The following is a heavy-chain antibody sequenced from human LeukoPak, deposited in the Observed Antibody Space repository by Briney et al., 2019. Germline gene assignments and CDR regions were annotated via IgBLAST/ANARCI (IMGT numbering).Heavy chain of an antibody. V-gene: IGHV4-39*07. Sequence: SSETLSLTCTVSGGSISSSSYYWGWIRQPPGKGLEWIGSIYYSGSTYYDPSLKSRVTISVDTSKNQLSLRLSSVTAADTAVYYCAGYHQGFDDYWGQGTLVTVSS. D-gene: IGHD3-9*01. CDR2: IYYSGST. J-gene: IGHJ4*02. CDR3: AGYHQGFDDY. CDR1: GGSISSSSYY.